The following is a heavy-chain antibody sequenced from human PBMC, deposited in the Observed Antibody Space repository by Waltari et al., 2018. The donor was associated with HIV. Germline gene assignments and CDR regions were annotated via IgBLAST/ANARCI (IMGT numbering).Heavy chain of an antibody. V-gene: IGHV3-30-3*01. CDR3: AREERDTAMWGDYFDY. CDR1: GFTFSSYA. Sequence: QVQLVESGGGVVQPGRSLRLSCAASGFTFSSYAMHWVRHAPGKGLEWVAVRSYDGSNKYYADSVKGRFTISRDNSKNTLYLQMNSLRAEDTAVYYCAREERDTAMWGDYFDYWGQGTLVTVSS. J-gene: IGHJ4*02. CDR2: RSYDGSNK. D-gene: IGHD5-18*01.